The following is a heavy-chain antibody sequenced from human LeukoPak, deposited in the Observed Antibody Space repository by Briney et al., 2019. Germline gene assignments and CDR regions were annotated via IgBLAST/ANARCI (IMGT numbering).Heavy chain of an antibody. CDR3: ARGLTTSDAFDI. Sequence: SETLSLTCPVSGGSISSGGYSWRWIRQPPGRGLEWIGYIYHDGSTYYNPSLKSRVNISVDRSKNHFSLKLSSVTAADTAVYYCARGLTTSDAFDIWGQGTMVTVSS. CDR2: IYHDGST. V-gene: IGHV4-30-2*01. CDR1: GGSISSGGYS. J-gene: IGHJ3*02. D-gene: IGHD4-11*01.